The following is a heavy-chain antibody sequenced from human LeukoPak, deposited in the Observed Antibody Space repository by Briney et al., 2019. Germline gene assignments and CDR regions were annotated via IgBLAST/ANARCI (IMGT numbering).Heavy chain of an antibody. CDR1: GYSIRTGYC. CDR3: ARSYFSVGAFDI. V-gene: IGHV4-38-2*01. D-gene: IGHD2/OR15-2a*01. Sequence: SETLSLTCDVSGYSIRTGYCWGWVRQPPGKDLEWIGSVYHSGSTYYNPSLKSRVNILVDTSKNQFSLSLTSVTAADTAVYYCARSYFSVGAFDIWGQGTMVTVSS. J-gene: IGHJ3*02. CDR2: VYHSGST.